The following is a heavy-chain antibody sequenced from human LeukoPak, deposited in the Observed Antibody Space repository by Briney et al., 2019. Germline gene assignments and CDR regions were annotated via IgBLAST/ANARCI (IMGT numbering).Heavy chain of an antibody. D-gene: IGHD3-22*01. CDR2: IYYSGST. Sequence: SETLSLTCTVSGGSISSSSYYWGWIRQPPGKGLEWIGSIYYSGSTYYNPSLKSRVTISVDTSKNQFSLKLSSVTAADTAVYYCASGLDYYDSSGYLRFDIWGQGTMVTVSS. J-gene: IGHJ3*02. CDR1: GGSISSSSYY. V-gene: IGHV4-39*07. CDR3: ASGLDYYDSSGYLRFDI.